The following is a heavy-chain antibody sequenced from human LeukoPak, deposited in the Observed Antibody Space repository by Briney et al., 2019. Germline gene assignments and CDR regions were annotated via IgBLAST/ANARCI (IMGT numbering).Heavy chain of an antibody. CDR3: ARVSRQWLVPDYFDY. Sequence: SETLSLTCAVSGGSISSYYWSWIRQPPGKGLEWIGYIYYSGSTNYNPSLKSRVTISVDTSKNQFSLKLSSVTAADTAVYYCARVSRQWLVPDYFDYWGQGTLVTVSS. CDR2: IYYSGST. D-gene: IGHD6-19*01. V-gene: IGHV4-59*01. J-gene: IGHJ4*02. CDR1: GGSISSYY.